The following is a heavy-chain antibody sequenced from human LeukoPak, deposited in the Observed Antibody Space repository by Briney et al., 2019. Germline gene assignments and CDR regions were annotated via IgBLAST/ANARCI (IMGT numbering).Heavy chain of an antibody. CDR3: ARDPGYESWSPFWGGMDV. V-gene: IGHV3-74*01. J-gene: IGHJ6*04. CDR1: GFTFSSSW. Sequence: GGSLRLPCAASGFTFSSSWMHWVRQAPGKGLVWVSRITRDGSSTTYADSVKGRFTTSRDNAKNTLYLQMDSLRDDDTAVYYCARDPGYESWSPFWGGMDVWGNGTTVIVSS. CDR2: ITRDGSST. D-gene: IGHD3-16*01.